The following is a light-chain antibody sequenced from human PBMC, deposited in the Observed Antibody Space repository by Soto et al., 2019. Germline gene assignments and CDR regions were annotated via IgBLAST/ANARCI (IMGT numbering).Light chain of an antibody. Sequence: IVMTQSPLSLAVTPGESASVSCRSGESLQHSNGYNYLDWYVQRPGQSPQLLIYMGSNRASGVPDRFRGSGSGTDFTLKISRVEAEDVGIYYCMQALQTPITFGQGTRLEIK. J-gene: IGKJ5*01. CDR1: ESLQHSNGYNY. CDR3: MQALQTPIT. CDR2: MGS. V-gene: IGKV2-28*01.